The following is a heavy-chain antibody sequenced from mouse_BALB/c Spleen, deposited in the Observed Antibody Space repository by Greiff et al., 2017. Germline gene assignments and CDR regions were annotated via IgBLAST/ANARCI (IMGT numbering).Heavy chain of an antibody. Sequence: EVKLVESGGGLVKPGGSLKLSCAASGFTFSDYYMYWVRQTPEKRLEWVATISDGGSYTYYPDSVKGRFTISRDNAKNNLYLQMSSLKSEDTAMYYCARDLGYGNYVFAYWGQGTLVTVSA. CDR3: ARDLGYGNYVFAY. V-gene: IGHV5-4*02. D-gene: IGHD2-1*01. CDR1: GFTFSDYY. CDR2: ISDGGSYT. J-gene: IGHJ3*01.